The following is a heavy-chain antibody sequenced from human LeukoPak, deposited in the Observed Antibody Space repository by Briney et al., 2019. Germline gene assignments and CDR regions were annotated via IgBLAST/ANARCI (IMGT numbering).Heavy chain of an antibody. J-gene: IGHJ6*04. CDR2: IFYSGST. Sequence: SETLSLTCTVSGGPISSDYWAWIRQPPGKGLECIGYIFYSGSTNYTPSLKSRATMSVDTSKNRFSLKLSSVTAADTAVYYCARLLAGTTLMEVWGKGTTVTVSS. V-gene: IGHV4-59*01. CDR1: GGPISSDY. D-gene: IGHD1-1*01. CDR3: ARLLAGTTLMEV.